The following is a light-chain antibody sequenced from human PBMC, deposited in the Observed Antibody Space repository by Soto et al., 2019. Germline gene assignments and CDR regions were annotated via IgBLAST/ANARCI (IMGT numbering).Light chain of an antibody. J-gene: IGLJ1*01. CDR2: EVS. Sequence: QSVLTQPASVSGSPGQSITISCTGTRSDVGGYDYVSWYQIHPGKAPKLMVFEVSNRPSGVPYRFSGSKSGNTASLTISGLQAEDEADYFCSSYSLSTAYLFGTGTKVTVL. V-gene: IGLV2-14*01. CDR3: SSYSLSTAYL. CDR1: RSDVGGYDY.